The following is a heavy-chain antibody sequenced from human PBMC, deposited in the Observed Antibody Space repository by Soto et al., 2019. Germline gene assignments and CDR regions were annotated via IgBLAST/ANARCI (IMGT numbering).Heavy chain of an antibody. V-gene: IGHV3-64*01. CDR2: ISSNGGTT. J-gene: IGHJ4*02. CDR1: GFTFSSYD. Sequence: EVQLAESGGCMVQPGGSLRLSCVASGFTFSSYDMHWVRQAPGKGLEYVSSISSNGGTTYYGNSVKGRCTMSRDNSKNTLYLQMGSLRAEDMAVYYCVRRVSGNYDYWGQGTLVTVSS. D-gene: IGHD1-7*01. CDR3: VRRVSGNYDY.